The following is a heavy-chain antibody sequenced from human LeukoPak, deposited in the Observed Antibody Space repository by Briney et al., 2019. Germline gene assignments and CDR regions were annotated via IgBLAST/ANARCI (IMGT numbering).Heavy chain of an antibody. J-gene: IGHJ4*02. CDR3: AKPLRYYYDSSGYDY. CDR2: ISGSGGST. V-gene: IGHV3-23*01. CDR1: GFTFSSYA. D-gene: IGHD3-22*01. Sequence: TGGSLRLSRAASGFTFSSYAMSWVRQAPGKGLEWVSAISGSGGSTYYADSVKGRFTISRDNSKNTLYLQMNSLRAEDTAVYYCAKPLRYYYDSSGYDYWGQGTLVTVSS.